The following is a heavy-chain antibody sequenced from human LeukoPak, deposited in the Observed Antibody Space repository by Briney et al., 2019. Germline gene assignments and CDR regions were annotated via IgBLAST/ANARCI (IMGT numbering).Heavy chain of an antibody. J-gene: IGHJ4*02. CDR3: ARESVTTGYFDY. V-gene: IGHV4-61*01. CDR1: GGSVSSSYYY. Sequence: SETLSLTCTVSGGSVSSSYYYWNWIRQPPGKGLEWIGYVFNGGSVNYNPSLQSRVTISVDTSKSQFSLKLSSVTAADTAVYYCARESVTTGYFDYWGQGTLVTVSS. CDR2: VFNGGSV. D-gene: IGHD4-17*01.